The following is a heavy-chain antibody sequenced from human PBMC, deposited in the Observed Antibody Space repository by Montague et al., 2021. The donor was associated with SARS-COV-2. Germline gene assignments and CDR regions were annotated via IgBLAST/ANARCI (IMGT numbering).Heavy chain of an antibody. CDR1: SDSVSSGKYF. CDR3: ARDRQLYNSHSGFDS. Sequence: SETLSLTCTVSSDSVSSGKYFWTWIRQPPGKGLEWVGYIFYSVSTNYNPSLKSRITISVDTSKNQFSLRLTSVTAADTAIYYCARDRQLYNSHSGFDSWGQGILVTVSS. D-gene: IGHD3-3*01. V-gene: IGHV4-61*01. CDR2: IFYSVST. J-gene: IGHJ4*02.